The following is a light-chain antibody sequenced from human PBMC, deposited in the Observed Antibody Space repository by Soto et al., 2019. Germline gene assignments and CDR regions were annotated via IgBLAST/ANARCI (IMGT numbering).Light chain of an antibody. CDR1: SSDVGGYNY. CDR3: SSYAATNNYV. Sequence: QSVLTQPPSASGSPGQSVTISCTGTSSDVGGYNYVSWYQQYPGKAPQLIIYEVTKRPSGVPDRFSDSKSGNTASLTVSGLQAEDEADYYCSSYAATNNYVFGSGTKVTVL. J-gene: IGLJ1*01. V-gene: IGLV2-8*01. CDR2: EVT.